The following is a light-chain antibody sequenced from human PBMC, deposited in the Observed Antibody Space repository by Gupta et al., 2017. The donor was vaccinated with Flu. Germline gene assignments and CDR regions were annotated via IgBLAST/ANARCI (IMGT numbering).Light chain of an antibody. CDR1: SGDGGRYNY. J-gene: IGLJ1*01. CDR3: CSYTGTYYV. V-gene: IGLV2-11*01. Sequence: QSALTQPRSVSGSPGPSVTISCSGTSGDGGRYNYVSWYQHQPGKAPKLMIYDVIKRPSGVPDRFSGSKSGNTASLTISGLQADDEADYYCCSYTGTYYVFGIGTKVTVL. CDR2: DVI.